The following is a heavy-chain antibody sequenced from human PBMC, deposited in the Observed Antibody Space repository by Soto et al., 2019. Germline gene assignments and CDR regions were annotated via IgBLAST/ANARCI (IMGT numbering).Heavy chain of an antibody. J-gene: IGHJ6*02. CDR1: GFTFSSYA. V-gene: IGHV3-23*01. D-gene: IGHD3-3*01. CDR2: ISGSGGST. CDR3: ATLYDFWSGPPFYYYGMDV. Sequence: PGGSLRLSCAASGFTFSSYAMSWVRQAPGKGLEWVSAISGSGGSTYYADSVKGRFTISRDNSKNTLYLQMNSLRAEDTAVYYCATLYDFWSGPPFYYYGMDVWGQGTTVTVSS.